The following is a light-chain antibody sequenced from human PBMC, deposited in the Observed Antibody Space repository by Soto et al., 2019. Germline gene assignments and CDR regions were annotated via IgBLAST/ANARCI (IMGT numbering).Light chain of an antibody. V-gene: IGLV2-14*03. CDR1: SSDVGGYNY. CDR2: DVS. Sequence: QSVLTQPASGSVSPGRSINISSTGTSSDVGGYNYVSWYQHHPGKAPKLIIYDVSNRPSGVSNPFSGSKSGNTASLTISGLQPEDEADYYCSSYTTSNTRQIVFGTGTKVTVL. J-gene: IGLJ1*01. CDR3: SSYTTSNTRQIV.